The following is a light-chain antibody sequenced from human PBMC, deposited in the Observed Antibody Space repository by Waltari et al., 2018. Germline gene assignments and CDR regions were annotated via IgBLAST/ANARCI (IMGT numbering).Light chain of an antibody. Sequence: QSALTPPASVSVSPGQTLPIPCTGTSSDDGRYNLVSCYQQQPGKAPNLMIYEGSKRPAGVSIRFSGSKSGNTASLTISGLQAEDEADYSCCSYAASSTVVFGGGTKLTVL. CDR2: EGS. CDR3: CSYAASSTVV. V-gene: IGLV2-23*01. J-gene: IGLJ2*01. CDR1: SSDDGRYNL.